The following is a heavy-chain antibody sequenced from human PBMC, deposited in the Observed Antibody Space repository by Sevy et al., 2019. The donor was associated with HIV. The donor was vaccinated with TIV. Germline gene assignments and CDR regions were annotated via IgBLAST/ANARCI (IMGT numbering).Heavy chain of an antibody. J-gene: IGHJ3*02. D-gene: IGHD2-2*01. CDR1: GFTFTSYA. V-gene: IGHV3-23*01. CDR2: ISGSESST. CDR3: AKDIVVVVGHAFDI. Sequence: GGSLRLSCAASGFTFTSYAMSWVRQAPGKGLEWVSAISGSESSTYYADSVKGRFTISRDNSKNTLYLQMNNLRAEDTALYYCAKDIVVVVGHAFDIWGQGTMVTVSS.